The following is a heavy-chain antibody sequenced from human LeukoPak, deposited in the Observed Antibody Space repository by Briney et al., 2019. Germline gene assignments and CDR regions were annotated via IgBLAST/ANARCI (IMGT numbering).Heavy chain of an antibody. CDR1: GFTFSSYA. CDR2: VKSDGSST. V-gene: IGHV3-74*01. Sequence: PGGSLRLSCAASGFTFSSYAMHWVRQAPGKGLVWVSRVKSDGSSTSYADSVKGRFTISRDNARNTLYLQMNSLRAEDTAVYYCAREVGSTDYWGQGTLVTVSS. J-gene: IGHJ4*02. CDR3: AREVGSTDY. D-gene: IGHD1-26*01.